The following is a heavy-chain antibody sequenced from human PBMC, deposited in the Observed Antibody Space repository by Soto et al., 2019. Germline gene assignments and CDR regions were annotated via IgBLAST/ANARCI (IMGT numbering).Heavy chain of an antibody. D-gene: IGHD4-17*01. CDR3: VRETDGDLAK. CDR2: ISSGITYI. V-gene: IGHV3-21*01. CDR1: GFRFASYN. J-gene: IGHJ4*02. Sequence: EVHLVESGGGLVKPGGSLRLSCAASGFRFASYNMNWVRQAPGKGLEWVSSISSGITYIYYADSVKGRFTISRDNAKTSLSLQMNGLRAEDTALYYCVRETDGDLAKWGQGTQVTVSS.